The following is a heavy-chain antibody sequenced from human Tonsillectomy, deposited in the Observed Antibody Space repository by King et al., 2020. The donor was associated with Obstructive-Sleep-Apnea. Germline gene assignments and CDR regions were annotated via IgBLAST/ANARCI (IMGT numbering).Heavy chain of an antibody. CDR1: RFTFSNYW. J-gene: IGHJ4*02. V-gene: IGHV3-7*03. CDR3: ARDQGVAGKYYFDY. D-gene: IGHD6-19*01. CDR2: IKQDGSEK. Sequence: DVQLVESGGGLVQPGGSLRLSCAASRFTFSNYWMSWVRQAPGKGLEWVANIKQDGSEKYYVDSVKGRFTISRDNAKNSLYLQMNSLRAEDTAVYYCARDQGVAGKYYFDYWAREPWSPSPQ.